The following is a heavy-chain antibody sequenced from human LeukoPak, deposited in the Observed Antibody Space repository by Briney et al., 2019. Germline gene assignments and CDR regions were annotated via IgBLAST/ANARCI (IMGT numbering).Heavy chain of an antibody. D-gene: IGHD2-21*02. CDR2: IYYSGST. CDR3: ASHVVVTGTRGFDH. J-gene: IGHJ4*02. Sequence: PSETLSLTCTVSGGSISSSSSYWGWIRQPPGKGLEWIGGIYYSGSTYYNPSLKSRVTISVDTSKNQFSLKLTSVTAADTAVYYCASHVVVTGTRGFDHWGQGTLVTVSS. V-gene: IGHV4-39*07. CDR1: GGSISSSSSY.